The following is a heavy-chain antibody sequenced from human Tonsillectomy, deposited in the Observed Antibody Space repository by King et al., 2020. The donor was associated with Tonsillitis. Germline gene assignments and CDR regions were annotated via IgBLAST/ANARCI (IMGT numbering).Heavy chain of an antibody. CDR2: IHPRGRT. D-gene: IGHD3-22*01. CDR3: ATTSKDDSSGLPTENWFDP. J-gene: IGHJ5*02. CDR1: GGSFRGSS. Sequence: VPLPPWGAVLLPPSAPLSLPCAVSGGSFRGSSWSWLRPPPGTGLAWLGAIHPRGRTPSHPSLPSRVTISVATSQPQFSLKLRSVTAADTAVYYCATTSKDDSSGLPTENWFDPWGQGTLVTVAS. V-gene: IGHV4-34*01.